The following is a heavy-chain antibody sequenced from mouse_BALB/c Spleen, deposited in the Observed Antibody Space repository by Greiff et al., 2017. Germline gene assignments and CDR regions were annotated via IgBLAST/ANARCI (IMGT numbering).Heavy chain of an antibody. V-gene: IGHV1-31*01. J-gene: IGHJ4*01. CDR3: ARENGNYRAMDY. CDR1: GYSFTGYY. CDR2: INPYNGAT. Sequence: VQLKESGPELVKPGASVKISCKASGYSFTGYYMHWVKQSHVKSLEWIGRINPYNGATSYNQNFKDKASLTVDKSSSTAYMELHSLTSEDSAVYYCARENGNYRAMDYWGQGTSVTVSS. D-gene: IGHD2-1*01.